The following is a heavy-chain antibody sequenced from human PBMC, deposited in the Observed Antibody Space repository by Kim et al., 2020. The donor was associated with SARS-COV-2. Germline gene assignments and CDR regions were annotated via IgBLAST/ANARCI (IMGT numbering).Heavy chain of an antibody. CDR2: IIPIFGTA. CDR3: ARRDYYDSSEGYFDL. D-gene: IGHD3-22*01. Sequence: SVKVSCKASGGTFSSYAISWVRQAPGQGLEWMGGIIPIFGTANYAQKFQGRVTITADESTSTAYMELSSLRSEDTAVCYCARRDYYDSSEGYFDLWGRGTLVTVSS. V-gene: IGHV1-69*13. CDR1: GGTFSSYA. J-gene: IGHJ2*01.